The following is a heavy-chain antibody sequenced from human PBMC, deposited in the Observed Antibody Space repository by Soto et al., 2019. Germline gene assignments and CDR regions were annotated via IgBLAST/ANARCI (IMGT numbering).Heavy chain of an antibody. CDR1: GGSISSYY. CDR3: ARVDYRGIAARPGSYYFDY. Sequence: PSESLSLTCTVPGGSISSYYWSWIRQPPEKGLEWIGYISYTGSTNSNPSLKSRVTISVDTSKNQFSLRLSSVTAADTAVYYCARVDYRGIAARPGSYYFDYWGQGTLVTVSS. J-gene: IGHJ4*02. CDR2: ISYTGST. V-gene: IGHV4-59*01. D-gene: IGHD6-6*01.